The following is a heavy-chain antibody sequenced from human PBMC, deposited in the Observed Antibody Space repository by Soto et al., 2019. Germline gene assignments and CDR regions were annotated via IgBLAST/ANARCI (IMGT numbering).Heavy chain of an antibody. J-gene: IGHJ1*01. CDR1: GYPFSSTD. Sequence: SLIVSGAASGYPFSSTDMTWVRQAPGKGLDWVSTIDGSFGTTYYADSVKGRFTISRDNSMNTVYLQMNSLRADDTALYYCAENSGWSNNWGEGALV. CDR2: IDGSFGTT. V-gene: IGHV3-23*01. CDR3: AENSGWSNN. D-gene: IGHD6-19*01.